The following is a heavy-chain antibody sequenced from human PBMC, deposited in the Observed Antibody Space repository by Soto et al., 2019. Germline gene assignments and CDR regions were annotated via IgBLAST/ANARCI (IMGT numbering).Heavy chain of an antibody. CDR1: GGSISSYY. CDR3: AREISPLTAAAGGWFDP. V-gene: IGHV4-59*01. CDR2: IYYSGST. D-gene: IGHD6-13*01. J-gene: IGHJ5*02. Sequence: QVQLQESGPGLVKPSETLSLTCTVSGGSISSYYWSWIRQPPGKGLEWIGYIYYSGSTNYNPSLKSPVPISIHTAQNQFALKLSSVTAADTAVYYCAREISPLTAAAGGWFDPWGQGTLVTVSS.